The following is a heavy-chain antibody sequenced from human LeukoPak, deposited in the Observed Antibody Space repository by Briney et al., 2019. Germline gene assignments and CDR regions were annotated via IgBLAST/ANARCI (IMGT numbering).Heavy chain of an antibody. CDR1: GGSISSYY. J-gene: IGHJ4*02. CDR3: ARLDSSGLQIDY. D-gene: IGHD3-22*01. V-gene: IGHV4-39*01. CDR2: IYYSGST. Sequence: SETLSLTCTVSGGSISSYYWSWIRQPPGKGLEWIGSIYYSGSTYYNPSLKSRVTISVDTSKNQFSLKLSSVTAADTAVYYCARLDSSGLQIDYWGQGTLVTVSS.